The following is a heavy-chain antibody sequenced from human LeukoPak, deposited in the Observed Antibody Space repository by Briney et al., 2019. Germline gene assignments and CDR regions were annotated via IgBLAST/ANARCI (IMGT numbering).Heavy chain of an antibody. CDR1: GFTFSSYG. J-gene: IGHJ5*02. Sequence: PGRSLRLSCVASGFTFSSYGMHWVRQAPGKGLEWAALISDDGSNKYYADSVKGRFTISRDNSKNTLYLQVNSLRAEDTAVYYCARGKNNWNYRSYFDTWGQGTLVTVSS. V-gene: IGHV3-30*03. CDR3: ARGKNNWNYRSYFDT. CDR2: ISDDGSNK. D-gene: IGHD1-7*01.